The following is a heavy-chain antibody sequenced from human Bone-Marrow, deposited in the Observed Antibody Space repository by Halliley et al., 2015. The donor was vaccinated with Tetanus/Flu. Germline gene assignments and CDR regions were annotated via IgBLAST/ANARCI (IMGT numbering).Heavy chain of an antibody. J-gene: IGHJ4*02. CDR1: HGSISGFY. Sequence: TLSLTCTVSHGSISGFYWSWIRQSPGKGLEWIGYIYYSESTNYNPSLKSRGTMSVDTSKNQFSLKLTSVTAADTAVYYWARRGKISYFDYWGLGTLVTVSS. CDR2: IYYSEST. V-gene: IGHV4-59*01. D-gene: IGHD3-3*01. CDR3: ARRGKISYFDY.